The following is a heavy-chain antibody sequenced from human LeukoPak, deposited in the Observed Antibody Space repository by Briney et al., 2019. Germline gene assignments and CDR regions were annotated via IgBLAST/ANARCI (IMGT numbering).Heavy chain of an antibody. CDR2: IYYSGST. D-gene: IGHD5-18*01. Sequence: SETLSLTCTVSGGSISSYYWSWIRQPPGKGLEWIGYIYYSGSTNYNPSLKSRVTISVDTSKNQFSLKLSSVTAADTAVYYCARGYSYGSAYTYWGQGTLVTVSS. J-gene: IGHJ4*02. V-gene: IGHV4-59*01. CDR3: ARGYSYGSAYTY. CDR1: GGSISSYY.